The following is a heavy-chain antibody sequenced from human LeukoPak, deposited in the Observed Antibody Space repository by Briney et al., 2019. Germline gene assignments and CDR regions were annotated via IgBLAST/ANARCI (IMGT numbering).Heavy chain of an antibody. Sequence: SGTLSLTCAVSGGSISSSDWWSWVRQSPGKGLEWIGEIYHSGSTNYIPSLKSRVTISIDKSKNQFSLKLSSVTAADTAVYHCARHGGGAAMVADAFDIWGQGTMVTVSS. CDR3: ARHGGGAAMVADAFDI. D-gene: IGHD5-18*01. J-gene: IGHJ3*02. V-gene: IGHV4-4*02. CDR1: GGSISSSDW. CDR2: IYHSGST.